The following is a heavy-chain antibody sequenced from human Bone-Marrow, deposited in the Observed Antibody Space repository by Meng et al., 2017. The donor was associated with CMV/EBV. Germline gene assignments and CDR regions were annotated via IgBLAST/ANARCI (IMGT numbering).Heavy chain of an antibody. D-gene: IGHD1-26*01. CDR3: AREWELLVNWFDP. J-gene: IGHJ5*02. CDR1: GGSISSSSYY. CDR2: IYYSGST. Sequence: GSLRLSCTVSGGSISSSSYYWGWIRQPPGKGLEWIGSIYYSGSTYYNPSLKSRVTISVDTSKNQFSLKLSSVTAADTAVYYCAREWELLVNWFDPWGQGTLVTDSS. V-gene: IGHV4-39*07.